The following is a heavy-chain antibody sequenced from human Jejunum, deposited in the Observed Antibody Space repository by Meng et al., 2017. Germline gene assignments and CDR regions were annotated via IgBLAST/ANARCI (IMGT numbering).Heavy chain of an antibody. Sequence: GESLKISCAASGFTFSTYGMHWVRQAPGKGLEWVAIIRYDGSDIYYGDSVKGRFTISRDNSENTLYLQMNSLRAEDTAVYYCARASCSGGDCYLNWFDPWGQGTLVTVSS. J-gene: IGHJ5*02. D-gene: IGHD2-21*02. CDR3: ARASCSGGDCYLNWFDP. V-gene: IGHV3-30*02. CDR1: GFTFSTYG. CDR2: IRYDGSDI.